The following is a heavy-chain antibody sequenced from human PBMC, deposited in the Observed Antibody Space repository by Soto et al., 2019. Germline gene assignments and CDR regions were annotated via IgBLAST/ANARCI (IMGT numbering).Heavy chain of an antibody. J-gene: IGHJ6*02. V-gene: IGHV3-23*01. D-gene: IGHD7-27*01. CDR3: AKGLTGASCYGMDV. CDR1: GFTFSSYA. CDR2: ITGSGGRT. Sequence: EVQLLESGGGLVQPGGSLRLSCAASGFTFSSYAMSWVRQAPGKGLEWVSAITGSGGRTYYADSVKGRFTISRDNSKNTRYLKMNGLRAEDTAVYSCAKGLTGASCYGMDVWGQGTTVTVAS.